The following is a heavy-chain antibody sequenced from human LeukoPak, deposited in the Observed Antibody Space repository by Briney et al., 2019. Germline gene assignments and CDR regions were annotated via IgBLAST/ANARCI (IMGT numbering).Heavy chain of an antibody. CDR2: ISGSGGST. CDR3: ARGWADY. V-gene: IGHV3-23*01. J-gene: IGHJ4*02. Sequence: GGSLRLSCAASGFAFSIIGLTWVRQAPGKGLEWVSGISGSGGSTYYADSVKGRFTISRDNSKNTLYLQMNSLRAEDTAAYYCARGWADYWGQGTLVTVAS. CDR1: GFAFSIIG. D-gene: IGHD5-24*01.